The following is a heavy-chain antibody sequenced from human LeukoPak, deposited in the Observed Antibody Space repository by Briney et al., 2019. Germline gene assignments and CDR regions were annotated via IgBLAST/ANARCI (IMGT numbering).Heavy chain of an antibody. V-gene: IGHV4-39*07. CDR1: GGSISSSSYY. Sequence: SETLSLTCTVSGGSISSSSYYWGWIRQPPGKGLEWIGSIYYSGSTYYNPSLKSRVTISVDTSKNQFSLKLSSVTAADTAVYYCARDSTTPTTRKGVWGQGTLVTVSP. J-gene: IGHJ4*02. D-gene: IGHD4-17*01. CDR3: ARDSTTPTTRKGV. CDR2: IYYSGST.